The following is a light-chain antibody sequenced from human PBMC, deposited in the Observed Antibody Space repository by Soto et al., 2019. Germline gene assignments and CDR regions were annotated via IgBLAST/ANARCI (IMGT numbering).Light chain of an antibody. CDR3: QTWGTHFLI. CDR1: SGHSSNA. J-gene: IGLJ2*01. Sequence: QSVLTQSPSASASLGASVKLTCTLDSGHSSNAIAWHQQQPEKGPRYLMRLNNDGSHLRGDGVPDRFSGSSSGAERYLTISSLQSDDEADYYCQTWGTHFLIFGGGTKLTVL. V-gene: IGLV4-69*01. CDR2: LNNDGSH.